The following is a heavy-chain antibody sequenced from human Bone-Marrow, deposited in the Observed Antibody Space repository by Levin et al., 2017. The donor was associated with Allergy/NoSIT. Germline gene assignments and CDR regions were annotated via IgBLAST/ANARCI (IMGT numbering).Heavy chain of an antibody. V-gene: IGHV3-43*01. CDR3: AKGVPDV. J-gene: IGHJ6*04. CDR2: ISWDGSST. Sequence: GESLKISCAASGFTFDDYSMHWVRQAPGKGLEWLSMISWDGSSTYYADSVKGRFTISRDNTKNFLYLQMNSLTTDDTALYYCAKGVPDVWGKGTTVSVSS. CDR1: GFTFDDYS.